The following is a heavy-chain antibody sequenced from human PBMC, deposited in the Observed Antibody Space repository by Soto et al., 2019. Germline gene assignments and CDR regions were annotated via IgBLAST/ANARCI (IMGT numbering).Heavy chain of an antibody. J-gene: IGHJ6*02. CDR3: ARQGLYGSDWDGMDV. D-gene: IGHD3-16*01. Sequence: GESLKISCKGSGYTFTNYWIGWVRQMPCKCLEWMCIIYPGDSDTKYSPSLQGQVTISADKSISIVYLQWSSLTASDTAIYYCARQGLYGSDWDGMDVWGQGTTVTVSS. CDR1: GYTFTNYW. CDR2: IYPGDSDT. V-gene: IGHV5-51*01.